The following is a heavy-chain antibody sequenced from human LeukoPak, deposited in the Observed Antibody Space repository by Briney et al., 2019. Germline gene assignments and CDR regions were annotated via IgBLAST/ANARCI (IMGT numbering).Heavy chain of an antibody. CDR2: INSDGSST. V-gene: IGHV3-74*01. CDR1: GFTFSSYW. Sequence: GGSLRLSCAASGFTFSSYWMHWVRQAPGKGLVWVSRINSDGSSTSYADSVKGRFTISRDNAKNTLYLQMNSLRAEDTAVYYCARDLWGPYGDYEGRNNWFDPWGQGTLVTVSS. CDR3: ARDLWGPYGDYEGRNNWFDP. D-gene: IGHD4-17*01. J-gene: IGHJ5*02.